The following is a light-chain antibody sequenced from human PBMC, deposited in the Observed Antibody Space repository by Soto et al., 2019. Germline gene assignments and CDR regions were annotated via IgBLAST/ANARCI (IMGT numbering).Light chain of an antibody. CDR1: QSVRNN. Sequence: EIVLTQSPATLSVSPGERATLSCRASQSVRNNLAWYQQKPGQAPRLLIYFASTRATGVPARFSGSGSGTEFTLTISSLQSEDFAVYYCQQYNKWPPTTFGQGTRLEIK. V-gene: IGKV3-15*01. CDR2: FAS. J-gene: IGKJ5*01. CDR3: QQYNKWPPTT.